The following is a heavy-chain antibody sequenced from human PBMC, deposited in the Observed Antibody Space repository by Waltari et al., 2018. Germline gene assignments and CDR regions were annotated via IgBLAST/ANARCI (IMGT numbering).Heavy chain of an antibody. J-gene: IGHJ3*02. V-gene: IGHV1-69*01. CDR3: ATPLAYCGGDCYSLGNHDAFDI. D-gene: IGHD2-21*02. CDR2: VIPIFGTA. Sequence: QVQLGQSGAAVKKPGASGKVSAKASGGPFSIYAIRRVRPAPGHGLAWMGGVIPIFGTANYAQKFQGRVTITADESTSTAYMELSSLRSEDTAVYYCATPLAYCGGDCYSLGNHDAFDIWGQGTMVTVSS. CDR1: GGPFSIYA.